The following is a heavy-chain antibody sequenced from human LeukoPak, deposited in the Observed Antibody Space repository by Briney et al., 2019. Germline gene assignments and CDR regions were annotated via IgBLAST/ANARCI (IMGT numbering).Heavy chain of an antibody. CDR1: GYTFTSYG. J-gene: IGHJ4*02. CDR3: AEHYYDSSGYYSXY. D-gene: IGHD3-22*01. Sequence: ASVKVSCKASGYTFTSYGISWLRQAPGQGLEWMGWISAYNGHTNYAQSLQGRVTMTTDTSTSAAYMELWSLRSDDTAVYYCAEHYYDSSGYYSXYWGQGTLVTVXS. CDR2: ISAYNGHT. V-gene: IGHV1-18*01.